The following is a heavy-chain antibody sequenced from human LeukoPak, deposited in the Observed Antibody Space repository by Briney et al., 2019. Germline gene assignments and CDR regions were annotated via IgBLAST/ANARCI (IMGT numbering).Heavy chain of an antibody. CDR2: ISGRGGNT. V-gene: IGHV3-23*01. Sequence: GGYLRLSCAASGFTFSSYAMSWVRQAPGKGLEWVSGISGRGGNTYYADSVTGRFTISRDNSKHTLYLQMNSLRAEDTAVYYCAKYYYGSGSYYNDDAFDIWGQGTMVTVSS. D-gene: IGHD3-10*01. CDR1: GFTFSSYA. J-gene: IGHJ3*02. CDR3: AKYYYGSGSYYNDDAFDI.